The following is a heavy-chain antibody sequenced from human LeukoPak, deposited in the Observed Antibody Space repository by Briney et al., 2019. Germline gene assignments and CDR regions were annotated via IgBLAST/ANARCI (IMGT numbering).Heavy chain of an antibody. Sequence: GGSLRPSCVPSGITFSNSALSWVRQAPGKGLEWVSTITKSGDQTHYADSVKGRFTISRDNAKNSLYLQMNSLRAEDTAVYYCARDNDERASAFDIWGQGTMVTVSS. V-gene: IGHV3-21*04. CDR2: ITKSGDQT. D-gene: IGHD1-1*01. CDR1: GITFSNSA. J-gene: IGHJ3*02. CDR3: ARDNDERASAFDI.